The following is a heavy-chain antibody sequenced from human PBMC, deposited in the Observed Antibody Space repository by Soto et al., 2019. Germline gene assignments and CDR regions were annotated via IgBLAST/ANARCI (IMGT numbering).Heavy chain of an antibody. V-gene: IGHV1-69*06. Sequence: QVQLVQSGAEVKKPGSSVKVSCKASGGTFSSYAISWVRQAPGQGLEWMGGIIPIFGTANYAQKFQGRVTLNADKSTSTAYMELSSLRSEDTAVYYCARNSRGAKKFDYWGQGTLVTVSS. CDR3: ARNSRGAKKFDY. CDR2: IIPIFGTA. J-gene: IGHJ4*02. CDR1: GGTFSSYA. D-gene: IGHD6-19*01.